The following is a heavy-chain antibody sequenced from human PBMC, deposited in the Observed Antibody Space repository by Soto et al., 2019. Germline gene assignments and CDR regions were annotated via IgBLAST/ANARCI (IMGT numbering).Heavy chain of an antibody. Sequence: ASVKVSCKASGYTFTSYGISWVRQAPGQGLEWMGWISAYNGNTNYAQKLQGRVTITRDTSASTAYMELSSLRSEDTAVYYCARGVGYSYGSYLDYWGQGTLVTVSS. V-gene: IGHV1-18*01. D-gene: IGHD5-18*01. J-gene: IGHJ4*02. CDR2: ISAYNGNT. CDR1: GYTFTSYG. CDR3: ARGVGYSYGSYLDY.